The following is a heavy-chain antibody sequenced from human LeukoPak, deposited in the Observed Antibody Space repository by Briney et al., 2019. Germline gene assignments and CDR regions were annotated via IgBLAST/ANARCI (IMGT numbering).Heavy chain of an antibody. D-gene: IGHD5-18*01. J-gene: IGHJ3*02. CDR2: IYYSGST. CDR1: GGSISSYY. Sequence: KPSETLSLTCTVPGGSISSYYWSWIRQPPGKGLEWIGYIYYSGSTNYNPSLKSRVTISVDTSKNQFSLKLSSVTAADTAVYYCARDDTASIWGQGTMVTVSS. CDR3: ARDDTASI. V-gene: IGHV4-59*01.